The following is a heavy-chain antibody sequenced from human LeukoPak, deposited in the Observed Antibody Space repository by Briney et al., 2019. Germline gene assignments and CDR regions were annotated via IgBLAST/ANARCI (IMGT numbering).Heavy chain of an antibody. CDR2: IYHSGST. J-gene: IGHJ4*02. D-gene: IGHD4-17*01. V-gene: IGHV4-38-2*02. Sequence: PSETLSLTCTVSGYSISSGYYWDWIRQPPGKGLEWIGSIYHSGSTYYNPSLKSRVTISVDTSKNQFSLKLSSVTAADTAVYYCAREDDYGDPLDYWGQGTLVTVSS. CDR1: GYSISSGYY. CDR3: AREDDYGDPLDY.